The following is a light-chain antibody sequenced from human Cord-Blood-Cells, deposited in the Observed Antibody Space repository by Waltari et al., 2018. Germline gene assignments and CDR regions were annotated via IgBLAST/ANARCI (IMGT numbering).Light chain of an antibody. CDR2: GKN. J-gene: IGLJ3*02. V-gene: IGLV3-19*01. Sequence: SSELTQDPAVSVALGQTVRITCQGDSLRSYYASWYQQKPGKAPVLVIYGKNNRPSGIPDRFSVSSSGNTASLTIPGAQAEDEADYYCNSRDSSGNHWVFGVGTKLTVL. CDR3: NSRDSSGNHWV. CDR1: SLRSYY.